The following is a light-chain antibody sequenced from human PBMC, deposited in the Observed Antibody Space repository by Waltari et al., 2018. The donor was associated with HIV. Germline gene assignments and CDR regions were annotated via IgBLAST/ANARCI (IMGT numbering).Light chain of an antibody. Sequence: QSALTQPRSVSGSPGQSVTVSCTGTSSDVGGYNYVSWYQQHPGKAPKLMIYDVNKRPSGVPDRFSCSKSGNTASLTISGLQAEDEADYYCCSYAGNYTLVFGGGTKLTVL. J-gene: IGLJ2*01. CDR2: DVN. CDR1: SSDVGGYNY. V-gene: IGLV2-11*01. CDR3: CSYAGNYTLV.